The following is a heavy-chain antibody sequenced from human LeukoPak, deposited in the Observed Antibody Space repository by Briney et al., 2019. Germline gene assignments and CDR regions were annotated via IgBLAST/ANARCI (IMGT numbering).Heavy chain of an antibody. Sequence: PSETLSLTCTVSGGSISSGDYYWSWISQPPGKGLEWIGYIYYSGSTYYNPSLKSRVTISVDTSKNQFSLKLSSVTAADTAVYYCARHEVDRAYCGGDCSPSYYYGMDVWGQGTTVTVSS. CDR3: ARHEVDRAYCGGDCSPSYYYGMDV. V-gene: IGHV4-30-4*01. J-gene: IGHJ6*02. D-gene: IGHD2-21*02. CDR1: GGSISSGDYY. CDR2: IYYSGST.